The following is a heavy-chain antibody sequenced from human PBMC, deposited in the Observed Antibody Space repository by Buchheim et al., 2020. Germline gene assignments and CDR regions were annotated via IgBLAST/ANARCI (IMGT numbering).Heavy chain of an antibody. CDR1: GFTFSSYG. J-gene: IGHJ6*02. CDR2: ISYDGSNK. Sequence: QVQLVESGGGVVQPGRSLRLSCAASGFTFSSYGMHWVRQAPGKGLEWVAVISYDGSNKYYADSVKGRFTISRDNSKNTLYLQMNSLRAEDTAVYYCARAPSDIVVVPAAYYGMDVWGQGTT. CDR3: ARAPSDIVVVPAAYYGMDV. V-gene: IGHV3-30*03. D-gene: IGHD2-2*01.